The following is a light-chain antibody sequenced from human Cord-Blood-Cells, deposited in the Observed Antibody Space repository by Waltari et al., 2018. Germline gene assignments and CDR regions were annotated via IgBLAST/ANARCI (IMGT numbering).Light chain of an antibody. Sequence: EMVLTHSPSTLSFSPGERATLSGRARQSVSRSYLAWYQQKPGPAPRLLIYGAPTRATGIPARFSGRAYGTAVTFTISRLEPEDFAVDYCPQYGRGLTVGGGTKVEIK. J-gene: IGKJ4*01. CDR2: GAP. CDR3: PQYGRGLT. V-gene: IGKV3-20*01. CDR1: QSVSRSY.